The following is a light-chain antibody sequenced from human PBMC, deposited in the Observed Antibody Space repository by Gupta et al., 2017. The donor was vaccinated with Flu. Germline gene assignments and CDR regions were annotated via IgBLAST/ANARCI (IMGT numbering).Light chain of an antibody. CDR3: QQLSSRPMYT. J-gene: IGKJ2*01. CDR2: DAS. Sequence: EIVFTQSPATLSSSPGESATLSCRASQSIRTYLAWYQKKPGQAPRLLMFDASHRAAGIPVRFTGSGFGADFTLTISSLEPEDFAFYYCQQLSSRPMYTFGQGTELEIK. V-gene: IGKV3-11*01. CDR1: QSIRTY.